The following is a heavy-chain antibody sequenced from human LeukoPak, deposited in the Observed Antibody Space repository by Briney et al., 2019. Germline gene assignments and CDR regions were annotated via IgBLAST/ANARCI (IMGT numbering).Heavy chain of an antibody. CDR2: IYTSGRT. Sequence: SGTLSLTCTVSGGSISSYYWSWIRQPAGKGLEWIGRIYTSGRTNYNPSLKSRVTMSVDTSKKQFSLKLSSVTAADTAVYYCARDPQLGPFDYWGQGTLVTVSS. J-gene: IGHJ4*02. CDR3: ARDPQLGPFDY. D-gene: IGHD6-6*01. CDR1: GGSISSYY. V-gene: IGHV4-4*07.